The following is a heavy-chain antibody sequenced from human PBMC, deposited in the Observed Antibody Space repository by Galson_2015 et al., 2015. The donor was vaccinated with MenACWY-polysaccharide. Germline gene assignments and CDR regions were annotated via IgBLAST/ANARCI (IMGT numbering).Heavy chain of an antibody. V-gene: IGHV5-51*01. CDR1: GYSFTYW. J-gene: IGHJ4*02. Sequence: HSGAEVKKPGESLKISCKGSGYSFTYWIAWVRQLPGKGLEWMGVINPGDSDTRYSPSFQRQVTISADKSISSVYLQWNSLKASDTAMYYCARQDGSALFFFDSWGQGTLVTVSS. CDR3: ARQDGSALFFFDS. CDR2: INPGDSDT. D-gene: IGHD5-24*01.